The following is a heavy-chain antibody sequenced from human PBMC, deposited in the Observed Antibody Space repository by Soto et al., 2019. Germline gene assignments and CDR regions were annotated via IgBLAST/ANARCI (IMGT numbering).Heavy chain of an antibody. V-gene: IGHV3-30-3*01. Sequence: GGSLRLSCAASGFTFSSYAMHWVRQAPGKGLEWVAVISYDGSNKYYADSVKGRFTISRDNSKNTLYLQMNSLRAEDTAVYYCARAIAVAGGVYYYGMDVWGQGTTVTVSS. CDR2: ISYDGSNK. J-gene: IGHJ6*02. CDR3: ARAIAVAGGVYYYGMDV. CDR1: GFTFSSYA. D-gene: IGHD6-19*01.